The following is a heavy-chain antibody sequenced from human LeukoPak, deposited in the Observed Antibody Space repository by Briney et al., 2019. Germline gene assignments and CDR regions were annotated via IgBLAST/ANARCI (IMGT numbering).Heavy chain of an antibody. D-gene: IGHD3-16*02. CDR2: ISSSSSYI. J-gene: IGHJ5*02. CDR3: AGGSYYDYVWGSYRPNWFDP. V-gene: IGHV3-21*01. Sequence: KPGGSLRLSCAASGFTFSSYSMNWVRQAPGKGLEWVSSISSSSSYIYYADSVKGRFTISRDNAKNSLYLQMSSLRAEDTAVYYCAGGSYYDYVWGSYRPNWFDPWGQGTLVTVSS. CDR1: GFTFSSYS.